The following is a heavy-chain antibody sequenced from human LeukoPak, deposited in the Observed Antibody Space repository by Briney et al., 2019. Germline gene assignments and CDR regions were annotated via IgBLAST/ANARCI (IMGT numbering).Heavy chain of an antibody. CDR1: GYTFTSYA. CDR2: INTNTGNP. D-gene: IGHD3-22*01. V-gene: IGHV7-4-1*02. CDR3: ARQSPSTYYYDSSGYYFPPATYDY. J-gene: IGHJ4*02. Sequence: ASVKVSCKASGYTFTSYAMNWVRQAPGQGLEWMGWINTNTGNPTYAQGFTGRFVFSLDTSVSTAYLQISSLKAEDTAVYYCARQSPSTYYYDSSGYYFPPATYDYWGQGTLVTVSS.